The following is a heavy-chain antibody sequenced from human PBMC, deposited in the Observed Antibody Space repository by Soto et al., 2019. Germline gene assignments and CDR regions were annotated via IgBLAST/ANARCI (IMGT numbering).Heavy chain of an antibody. V-gene: IGHV1-69*01. CDR1: GGTFSSYA. CDR3: ARAPTRPNFYYYGMDV. J-gene: IGHJ6*02. Sequence: QVQLVQSGAEVKKPGSSVKVSCKASGGTFSSYAISWVRQAPGQGLEWMGGIIPIFGTANYAQKFQGRVTITADESTSTAYMELSSLSSEDTAVYYCARAPTRPNFYYYGMDVWGQGTTVTVSS. D-gene: IGHD2-2*01. CDR2: IIPIFGTA.